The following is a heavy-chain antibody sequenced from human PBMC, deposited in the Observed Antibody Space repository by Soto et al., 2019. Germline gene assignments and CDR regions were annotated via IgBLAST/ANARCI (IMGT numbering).Heavy chain of an antibody. CDR3: AKTGSNFGRFESAFDP. D-gene: IGHD4-4*01. CDR1: GGTFSSYA. V-gene: IGHV1-69*13. Sequence: SVKVSCKASGGTFSSYAISWVRQAPGQGLEWMGGIIPIFGTANYAQKFQGRVTITADESTSTAYMELSSLRSEDTAVYYCAKTGSNFGRFESAFDPWGQGTLVTVSS. J-gene: IGHJ5*02. CDR2: IIPIFGTA.